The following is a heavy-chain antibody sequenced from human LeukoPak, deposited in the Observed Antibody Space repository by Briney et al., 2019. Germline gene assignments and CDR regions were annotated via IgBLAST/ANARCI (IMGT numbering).Heavy chain of an antibody. D-gene: IGHD1-1*01. J-gene: IGHJ6*03. CDR3: ARDAQMRSNCLGRRCYYMDV. CDR2: INHSGNT. CDR1: GGSFRGYY. Sequence: SETLSLTCAVYGGSFRGYYWTWIRRTPGKGLEWIGEINHSGNTNYNPSLKSRVIMSVDTSKNQFSLKLSSVTAADTSVYFCARDAQMRSNCLGRRCYYMDVWGTGTTVTVSS. V-gene: IGHV4-34*01.